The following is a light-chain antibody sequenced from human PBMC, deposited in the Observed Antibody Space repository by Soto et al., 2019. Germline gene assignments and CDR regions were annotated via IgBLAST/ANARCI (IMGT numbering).Light chain of an antibody. V-gene: IGLV2-14*01. CDR2: EVS. Sequence: QSALTQPASVSGSPGQSITISCTGTSSDVGDYNYVSWYQHHPGKAPKLMIYEVSNRPSGVSNRFSGSKSGNTASLTISGLQAEAEADYYGSSYTRSSTQVFGTGTKVTV. CDR3: SSYTRSSTQV. J-gene: IGLJ1*01. CDR1: SSDVGDYNY.